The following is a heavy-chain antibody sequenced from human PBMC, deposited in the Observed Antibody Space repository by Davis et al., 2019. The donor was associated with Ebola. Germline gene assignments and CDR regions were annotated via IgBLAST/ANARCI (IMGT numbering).Heavy chain of an antibody. CDR1: GYTITGYN. Sequence: AASVKVSCKASGYTITGYNMHWVRQAPGQGLEWMGWINPNSGGTNYSQKFQGRVTMTRDTSISTAYMELSRLRSDDTAVYYCTRGSDLFYQDLWSGPPQDGMDVWGQGTTVTVSS. V-gene: IGHV1-2*02. D-gene: IGHD3-3*01. J-gene: IGHJ6*02. CDR3: TRGSDLFYQDLWSGPPQDGMDV. CDR2: INPNSGGT.